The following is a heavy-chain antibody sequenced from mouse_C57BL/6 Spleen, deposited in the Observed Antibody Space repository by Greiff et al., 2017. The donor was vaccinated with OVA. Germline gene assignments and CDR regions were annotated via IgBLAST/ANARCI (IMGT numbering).Heavy chain of an antibody. J-gene: IGHJ1*03. CDR1: GYSFTGYY. V-gene: IGHV1-42*01. Sequence: VQLQQSGPELVKPGASVKISCKASGYSFTGYYMNWVKQSPEKSLEWIGEINPSTGGTTYNQKFKAKATLTVDKSSSKAYMQLKSLTSEDSAVYYCAYYYGSSYGYFDVWGTGTTVTVSS. CDR2: INPSTGGT. CDR3: AYYYGSSYGYFDV. D-gene: IGHD1-1*01.